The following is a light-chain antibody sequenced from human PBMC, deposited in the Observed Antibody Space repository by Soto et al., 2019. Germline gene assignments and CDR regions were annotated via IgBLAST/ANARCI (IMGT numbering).Light chain of an antibody. CDR3: QQYESLPYT. CDR2: GAS. J-gene: IGKJ2*01. Sequence: EIVTTQSPATLSVSPGERVTLSCRASQSISSNLAWYQQKPGQAPRLLMYGASTRATVIPDRFSGSGSGTEFTLTISTLQSEDSAVYYCQQYESLPYTFGQGTRLEIK. CDR1: QSISSN. V-gene: IGKV3-15*01.